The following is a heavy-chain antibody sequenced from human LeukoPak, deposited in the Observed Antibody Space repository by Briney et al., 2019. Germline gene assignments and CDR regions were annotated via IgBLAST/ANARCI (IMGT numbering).Heavy chain of an antibody. CDR3: ARGVNSSSWFFDY. CDR1: GGSFSGYY. D-gene: IGHD6-13*01. J-gene: IGHJ4*02. V-gene: IGHV4-34*01. Sequence: PSETLSLTCAVYGGSFSGYYWSWIRQPPGKGLEWIGEINHSGSTNYNPSLKSRVTISVDTSKNQFSLKLSSVTAADTAVYHCARGVNSSSWFFDYWGQGTLVTVSS. CDR2: INHSGST.